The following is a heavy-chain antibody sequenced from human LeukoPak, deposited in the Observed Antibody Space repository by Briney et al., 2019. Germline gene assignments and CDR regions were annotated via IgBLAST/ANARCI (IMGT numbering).Heavy chain of an antibody. D-gene: IGHD3-10*01. CDR1: GFVFSDYG. CDR2: ISYDGSNK. Sequence: GGSLRLSCAASGFVFSDYGMHWVRQAPGKGLEWVAVISYDGSNKYYADSVKGRFTISRDNSKNTLYLQMNSLRAEDTAVYYCARDNYYGSGSYLVWGQGTLVTVSS. CDR3: ARDNYYGSGSYLV. V-gene: IGHV3-30*19. J-gene: IGHJ4*02.